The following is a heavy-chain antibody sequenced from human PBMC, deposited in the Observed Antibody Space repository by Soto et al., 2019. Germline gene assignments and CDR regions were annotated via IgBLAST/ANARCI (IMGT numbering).Heavy chain of an antibody. V-gene: IGHV1-69*06. CDR3: ARGYRAAATSYYYGMDV. CDR2: IIPIFGTA. Sequence: GASVKVSCKASGGTFSSYAISWVLQAPGQGLEWMGGIIPIFGTANYAQKFQGRVTITADKSTSTAYMELSSLRSEDTAVYYCARGYRAAATSYYYGMDVWGQGTTVTVSS. CDR1: GGTFSSYA. D-gene: IGHD5-12*01. J-gene: IGHJ6*02.